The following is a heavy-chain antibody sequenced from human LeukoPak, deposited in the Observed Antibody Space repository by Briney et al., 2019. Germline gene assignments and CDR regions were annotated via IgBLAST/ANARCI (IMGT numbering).Heavy chain of an antibody. CDR2: INPNSGGT. V-gene: IGHV1-2*06. Sequence: ASVKVSCKASGYTFTGYYMHWVRQAPGQGLEWMGRINPNSGGTNYAQKFQGRVTMTRDTSISTAYMELSRLRSDDTAVYYCARDGSTTMIPFDIWGQGTMVTVSS. CDR3: ARDGSTTMIPFDI. CDR1: GYTFTGYY. J-gene: IGHJ3*02. D-gene: IGHD3-22*01.